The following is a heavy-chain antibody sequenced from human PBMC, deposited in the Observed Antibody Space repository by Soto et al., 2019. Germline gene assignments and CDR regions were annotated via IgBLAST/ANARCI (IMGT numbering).Heavy chain of an antibody. V-gene: IGHV4-34*01. Sequence: SETLSLTCAVYGGSFSGYYWSWIRQPPGKGLEWIGEINHSGSTNYNPSLKSRVTISVDTSKNQFSLKLNSVTAADTAVYYCASQTTVYYYYGMDVWGQGTTVT. J-gene: IGHJ6*02. CDR3: ASQTTVYYYYGMDV. CDR2: INHSGST. CDR1: GGSFSGYY.